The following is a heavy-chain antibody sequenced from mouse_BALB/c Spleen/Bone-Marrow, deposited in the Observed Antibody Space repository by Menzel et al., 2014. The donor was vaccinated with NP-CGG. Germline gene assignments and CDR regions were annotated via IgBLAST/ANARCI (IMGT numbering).Heavy chain of an antibody. CDR3: ARGGLRDYFAY. V-gene: IGHV5-17*02. D-gene: IGHD2-2*01. Sequence: EVKLVESGGGLVQSGGSRKLSCAASGFTFSSFGMHWVRQAPEKGLEWVAYISGGGSSIYFADTMKGRLTISRDNPKNTLFLQLTSLRSEDTAIYYCARGGLRDYFAYWGQGTTLTVSS. J-gene: IGHJ2*01. CDR1: GFTFSSFG. CDR2: ISGGGSSI.